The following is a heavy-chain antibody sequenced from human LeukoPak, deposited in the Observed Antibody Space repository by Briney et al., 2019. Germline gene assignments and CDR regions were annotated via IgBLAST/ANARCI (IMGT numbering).Heavy chain of an antibody. CDR1: GFTFSSYF. CDR2: IASDGSHT. V-gene: IGHV3-30-3*01. Sequence: GGSLRLSCAASGFTFSSYFMHWVRQAPGKGLEWVADIASDGSHTFYVESVEGRFTISRDNSKNTLYLQMNSLRAEDTAVYFCARERQDTILHSGAFDIWGQGTMVTVSS. J-gene: IGHJ3*02. CDR3: ARERQDTILHSGAFDI. D-gene: IGHD2-21*01.